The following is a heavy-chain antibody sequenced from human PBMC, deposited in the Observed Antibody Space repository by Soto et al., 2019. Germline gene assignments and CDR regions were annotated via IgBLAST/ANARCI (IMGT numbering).Heavy chain of an antibody. Sequence: QVQLVESGGGVVQPGRSLRLSCAASGFTFSTYGMHWVRQAPGKGLEWVAVISYDGSNKYYADSVKGRFTISRDNSKSTRYLQMNSLRAEDTAVYHCAKGQHCSTTSCYFYYYGTDVWGRGTTVTVSS. J-gene: IGHJ6*02. CDR3: AKGQHCSTTSCYFYYYGTDV. D-gene: IGHD2-2*01. CDR2: ISYDGSNK. CDR1: GFTFSTYG. V-gene: IGHV3-30*18.